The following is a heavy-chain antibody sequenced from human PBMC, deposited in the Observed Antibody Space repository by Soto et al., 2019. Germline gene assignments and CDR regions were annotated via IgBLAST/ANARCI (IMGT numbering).Heavy chain of an antibody. CDR3: ARDLGGCSAGSCRYNWFDP. V-gene: IGHV1-69*13. CDR2: IIPMYGTA. D-gene: IGHD2-15*01. CDR1: GGTFSSYA. Sequence: SVKVSCKASGGTFSSYAISWVRQAPGQGLEWMGGIIPMYGTANYAQRFQDRVTITADQSTSTAYMELSSLRSQDTAIYYCARDLGGCSAGSCRYNWFDPWGQGTLVTVSS. J-gene: IGHJ5*02.